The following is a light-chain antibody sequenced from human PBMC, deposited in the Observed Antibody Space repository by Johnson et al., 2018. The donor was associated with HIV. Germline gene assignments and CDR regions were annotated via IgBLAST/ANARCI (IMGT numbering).Light chain of an antibody. V-gene: IGLV1-51*02. CDR1: SSNIGNNY. J-gene: IGLJ1*01. CDR2: ENN. CDR3: GTWDSSLSVGYF. Sequence: QSVLTQPPSVSAAPGQKVTISCSGSSSNIGNNYVSWYQQFPGTAPKLLIYENNKRPSGIPDRFSGSKSGTSATLGITGLQTGDEADYYCGTWDSSLSVGYFFGTVTKVTVL.